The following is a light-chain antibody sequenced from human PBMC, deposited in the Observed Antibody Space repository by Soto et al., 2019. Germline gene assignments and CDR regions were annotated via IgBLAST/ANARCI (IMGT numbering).Light chain of an antibody. Sequence: VESVNIPCRASQVISTSLAWYQQKQGKATKLLIHATSTLQSGVPSRFSGSGSGTEFTLTIRSVQPEDFATYYCQQLSSYPITFGQGTRLEIK. CDR2: ATS. CDR1: QVISTS. J-gene: IGKJ5*01. V-gene: IGKV1-9*01. CDR3: QQLSSYPIT.